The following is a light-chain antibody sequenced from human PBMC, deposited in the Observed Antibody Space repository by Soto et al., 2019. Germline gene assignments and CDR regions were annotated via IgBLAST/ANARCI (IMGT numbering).Light chain of an antibody. CDR2: GAS. CDR3: QQYNIWPPLT. V-gene: IGKV3-15*01. CDR1: RGVMDN. Sequence: EIVMTQSQATLSVSPGERPTPSSRASRGVMDNLAWYQQTPGQAPSLLIYGASTRPTGIPAGFSGSGSGTEFSLTISSRQSEDFAVYSCQQYNIWPPLTFGGGTKVEIK. J-gene: IGKJ4*01.